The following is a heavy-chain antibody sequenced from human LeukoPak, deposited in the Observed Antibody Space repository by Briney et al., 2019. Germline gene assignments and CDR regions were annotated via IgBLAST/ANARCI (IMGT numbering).Heavy chain of an antibody. CDR3: ARGRRGAVAGTYEDY. Sequence: ASVKVSCKASGYTFTSYGISWVRQAPGQGLEWMGWISAYNGNTNYAQKLQGRVTMTTDTSTSTAYMELRSLRSDDTAVYYCARGRRGAVAGTYEDYWGRGTLVTVSS. V-gene: IGHV1-18*01. D-gene: IGHD6-19*01. J-gene: IGHJ4*02. CDR2: ISAYNGNT. CDR1: GYTFTSYG.